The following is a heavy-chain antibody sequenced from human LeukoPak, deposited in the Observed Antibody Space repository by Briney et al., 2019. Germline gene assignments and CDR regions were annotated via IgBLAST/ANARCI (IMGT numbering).Heavy chain of an antibody. CDR3: ARHFYDSSGYFVNDY. CDR2: IYYSGST. V-gene: IGHV4-59*01. CDR1: GGSISSYY. J-gene: IGHJ4*02. D-gene: IGHD3-22*01. Sequence: PSETLSLTCTVSGGSISSYYWSWIRQPPGKGLEWIGYIYYSGSTNYNPSLKGRVAISVDTSKNQFSLKLSSVTAADTAVYYCARHFYDSSGYFVNDYWGQGTLVTVSS.